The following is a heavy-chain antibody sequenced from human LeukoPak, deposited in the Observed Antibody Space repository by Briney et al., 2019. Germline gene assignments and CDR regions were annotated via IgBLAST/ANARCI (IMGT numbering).Heavy chain of an antibody. V-gene: IGHV1-2*06. J-gene: IGHJ4*02. CDR3: ARELANFFVY. CDR2: FNPNSGAT. D-gene: IGHD6-6*01. Sequence: ASVKVSCKASGYTFTGYYMHWVRQAPGQGLEWMGRFNPNSGATNSAQKFQGRVFMTGDTSISTAYMELSSLRSDDTAVYYCARELANFFVYWGEGTLVTVSS. CDR1: GYTFTGYY.